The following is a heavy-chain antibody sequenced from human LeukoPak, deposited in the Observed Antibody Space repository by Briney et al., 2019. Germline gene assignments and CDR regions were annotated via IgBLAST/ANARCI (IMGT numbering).Heavy chain of an antibody. V-gene: IGHV3-7*01. J-gene: IGHJ2*01. CDR3: ARDQGSMIVVRPTNWYFDL. Sequence: PGGSLRLSCAASGFTFSNYWMSWVRQAPGKGLEWVANINQDGSEIYYVDSVKGRFTISRDNAKNSLYLQINSLRAEDTAVYYCARDQGSMIVVRPTNWYFDLWGRGTLVTVSS. CDR2: INQDGSEI. D-gene: IGHD3-22*01. CDR1: GFTFSNYW.